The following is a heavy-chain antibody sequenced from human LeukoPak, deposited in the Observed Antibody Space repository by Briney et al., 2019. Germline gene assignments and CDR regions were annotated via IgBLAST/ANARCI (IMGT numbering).Heavy chain of an antibody. CDR2: ISRSSSYI. CDR1: GFTFSNYS. Sequence: GGSLRLSCAASGFTFSNYSINWVRQAPGKGLEWVSSISRSSSYIYYADSVKGRFTISRDNAKNSLYLQMNSLRAEDTAVYYCARRYGSGSCPPEYYYYYMDVWGKGTTVTVSS. J-gene: IGHJ6*03. CDR3: ARRYGSGSCPPEYYYYYMDV. D-gene: IGHD3-10*01. V-gene: IGHV3-21*01.